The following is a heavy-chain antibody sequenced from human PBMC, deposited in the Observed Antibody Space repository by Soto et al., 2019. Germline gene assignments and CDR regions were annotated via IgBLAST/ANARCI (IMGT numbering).Heavy chain of an antibody. J-gene: IGHJ5*02. CDR1: GGSISSGDYY. D-gene: IGHD5-12*01. CDR2: IYYSGST. CDR3: ARQHGYSGLSRFDP. Sequence: QVQLQESGPGLVKPSQTLSLTCTVSGGSISSGDYYWSWIRQPPGKGLEWIGYIYYSGSTYYNPSLQSRVTKSVDTSKTQFSLKLSSVTAAATAVYYCARQHGYSGLSRFDPWGQGTLVTVSS. V-gene: IGHV4-30-4*01.